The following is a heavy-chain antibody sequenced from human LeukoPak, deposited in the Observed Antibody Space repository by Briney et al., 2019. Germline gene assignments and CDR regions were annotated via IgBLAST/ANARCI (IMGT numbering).Heavy chain of an antibody. CDR1: GYTLTSYG. V-gene: IGHV1-18*01. CDR3: ARACYDSSGYYYPHYGMDV. CDR2: ISACNGNT. J-gene: IGHJ6*02. Sequence: ASVKVSCKASGYTLTSYGISWVRQAPGQGLEWMGWISACNGNTNYAQKLQGRVTMTTDTSTSTAYMELRSLRSDDTAVYYCARACYDSSGYYYPHYGMDVWGQGTTVTVSS. D-gene: IGHD3-22*01.